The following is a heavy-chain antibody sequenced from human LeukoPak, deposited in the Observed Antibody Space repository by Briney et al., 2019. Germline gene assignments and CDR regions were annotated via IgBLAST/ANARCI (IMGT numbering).Heavy chain of an antibody. Sequence: SETLSLTCAVYGGSFSGYYWSWIRQPPGKGLEWIGEINHSGSTNYNPSLKSRVTISVDTSKNQFSLKLSSVTAADTAVYYCAGFTIFGVVIAFDIWGQATMVTVSS. CDR3: AGFTIFGVVIAFDI. D-gene: IGHD3-3*01. J-gene: IGHJ3*02. V-gene: IGHV4-34*01. CDR1: GGSFSGYY. CDR2: INHSGST.